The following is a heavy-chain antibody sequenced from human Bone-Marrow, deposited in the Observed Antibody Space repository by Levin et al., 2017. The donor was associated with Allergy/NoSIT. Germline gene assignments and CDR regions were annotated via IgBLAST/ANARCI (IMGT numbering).Heavy chain of an antibody. CDR2: IQSNGKT. V-gene: IGHV3-74*01. Sequence: GESLKISCAASGFTFSTYWMHWVRQAPGKGLVWVSRIQSNGKTNYADSVKGRFTSSRDNAKNTLYLQMNSLTVEDTAVYYCARDRFYSDSGSNFSWFDPWGQGTLVTVSS. CDR1: GFTFSTYW. D-gene: IGHD3-10*01. CDR3: ARDRFYSDSGSNFSWFDP. J-gene: IGHJ5*02.